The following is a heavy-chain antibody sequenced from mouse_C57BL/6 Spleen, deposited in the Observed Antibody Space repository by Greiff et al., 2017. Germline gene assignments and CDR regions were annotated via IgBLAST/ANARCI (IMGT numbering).Heavy chain of an antibody. J-gene: IGHJ3*01. CDR2: IYPGSGNT. CDR3: ARAGGAWFAY. CDR1: GYSFTSYY. Sequence: QVQLQQSGPELVKPGASVKISCKASGYSFTSYYIHWVKQRPGQGLEWIGWIYPGSGNTKYNEKFKGKATLTADTSSSTAYMQLSSLTSEDSAVYYCARAGGAWFAYWGQGTLVTVSA. V-gene: IGHV1-66*01.